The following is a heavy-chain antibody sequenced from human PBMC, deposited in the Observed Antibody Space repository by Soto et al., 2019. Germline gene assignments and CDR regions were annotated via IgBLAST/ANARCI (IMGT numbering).Heavy chain of an antibody. Sequence: PGGSLRLSCAASGFTFSSYAISWVRQAPWKGLEWVSAISGSGGSTYYADSVKGRFTISRDNSKNTLYLQMNSPRAEDTAVYYCAKPGSGSGSDGYYYYGMDVWGQGTTVTVSS. CDR1: GFTFSSYA. V-gene: IGHV3-23*01. CDR2: ISGSGGST. CDR3: AKPGSGSGSDGYYYYGMDV. D-gene: IGHD3-10*01. J-gene: IGHJ6*02.